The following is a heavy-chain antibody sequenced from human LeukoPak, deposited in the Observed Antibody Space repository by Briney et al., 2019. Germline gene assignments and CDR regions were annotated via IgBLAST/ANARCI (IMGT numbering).Heavy chain of an antibody. CDR2: IYYSGST. CDR3: ARAVGYCSSTSCYVADYYYGMDV. V-gene: IGHV4-61*01. Sequence: SETLSLTCTVSGGSVSSGSYYWSWIRQPPGKGLEWIGYIYYSGSTNYNPPLKSRVTISVDTSKNQFSLKLSSVTAADTAVYYCARAVGYCSSTSCYVADYYYGMDVWGKGTTVTVSS. J-gene: IGHJ6*04. CDR1: GGSVSSGSYY. D-gene: IGHD2-2*01.